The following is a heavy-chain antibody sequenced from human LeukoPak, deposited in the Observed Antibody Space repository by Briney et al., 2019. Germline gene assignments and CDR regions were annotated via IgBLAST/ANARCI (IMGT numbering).Heavy chain of an antibody. CDR1: GVSITSYY. CDR2: IYYSGTT. J-gene: IGHJ4*02. Sequence: SETLSLTCTVSGVSITSYYWTWIRQPPGKGLEYIGYIYYSGTTNYNPSLKSRVTISVDTSKNQFSLKLSSLTAADTAVYYCARGFYAAGVNFDYWGQGTLVTVSS. V-gene: IGHV4-59*01. CDR3: ARGFYAAGVNFDY. D-gene: IGHD2/OR15-2a*01.